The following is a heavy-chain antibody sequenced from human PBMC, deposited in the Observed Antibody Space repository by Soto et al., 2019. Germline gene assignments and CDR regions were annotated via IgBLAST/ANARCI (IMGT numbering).Heavy chain of an antibody. V-gene: IGHV3-23*01. Sequence: GGSLRLSCAASGFTFSSYAMSWVRQAPGKGLEWVSSISGSGGSTYYADSVKGRFTISRDNSKNTLYLQMNSLRAEDTAVYYCAKGVDFDWLLFFDYWGQGTLVTVSS. CDR2: ISGSGGST. CDR1: GFTFSSYA. CDR3: AKGVDFDWLLFFDY. D-gene: IGHD3-9*01. J-gene: IGHJ4*02.